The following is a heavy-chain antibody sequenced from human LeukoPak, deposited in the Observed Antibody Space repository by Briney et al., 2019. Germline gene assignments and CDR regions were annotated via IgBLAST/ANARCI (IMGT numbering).Heavy chain of an antibody. Sequence: SETLSLTCTVSGASITTSDYYWAWIRQPPGKELEWMGTLYYSGSRYYNPSLRSRVTISVDRSKNHYSLNLTSVTAADTAVYYCATSTRIRVDYFFDYWGQGTLVTVSS. J-gene: IGHJ4*02. CDR1: GASITTSDYY. CDR2: LYYSGSR. D-gene: IGHD3-22*01. CDR3: ATSTRIRVDYFFDY. V-gene: IGHV4-39*07.